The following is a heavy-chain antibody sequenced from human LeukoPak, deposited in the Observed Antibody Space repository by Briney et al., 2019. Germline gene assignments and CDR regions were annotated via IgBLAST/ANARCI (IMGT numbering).Heavy chain of an antibody. J-gene: IGHJ3*02. CDR2: ISSSSSYI. CDR1: GFTFSSYS. Sequence: KTGGSLRLSCAASGFTFSSYSMNWVRQAPGKGLEWVSSISSSSSYIYYADSVKGRFTISRDNAKNSLYLQMNSPRAEDTAVYYCAREVRGYSSSEWARDAFDIWGQGTMVTVSS. V-gene: IGHV3-21*01. CDR3: AREVRGYSSSEWARDAFDI. D-gene: IGHD6-13*01.